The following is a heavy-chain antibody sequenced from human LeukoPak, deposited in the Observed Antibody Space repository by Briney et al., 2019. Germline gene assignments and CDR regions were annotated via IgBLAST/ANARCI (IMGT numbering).Heavy chain of an antibody. D-gene: IGHD3-3*01. CDR3: AKLYYDFWSGYPYYFNY. CDR2: ISGSGADT. V-gene: IGHV3-23*01. J-gene: IGHJ4*02. CDR1: GFIFRNYA. Sequence: GGSLRLSCAASGFIFRNYAMSWVRQAPGKGLEWVSAISGSGADTHYADSVKGRFTISRDNSKNTLYLQMNSLRAEDTALYYCAKLYYDFWSGYPYYFNYWGQGTLVTVSS.